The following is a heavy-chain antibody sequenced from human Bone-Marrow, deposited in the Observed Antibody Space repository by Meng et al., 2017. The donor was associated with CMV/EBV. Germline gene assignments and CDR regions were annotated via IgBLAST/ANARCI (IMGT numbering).Heavy chain of an antibody. CDR3: ASRNDYGDDHVEVGVGMDV. J-gene: IGHJ6*02. CDR2: ISYDGSNK. CDR1: GFTFSSYA. D-gene: IGHD4-17*01. V-gene: IGHV3-30*04. Sequence: LSLTCAASGFTFSSYAMHWVRQAPGKGLEWVAVISYDGSNKYYADSVKGRFTISRDNSKNSLYLQMNSLRAEDTAVYYCASRNDYGDDHVEVGVGMDVWGQGTTVTVSS.